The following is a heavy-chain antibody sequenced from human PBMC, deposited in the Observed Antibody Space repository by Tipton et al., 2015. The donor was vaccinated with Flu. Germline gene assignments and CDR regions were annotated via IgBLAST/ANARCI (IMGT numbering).Heavy chain of an antibody. CDR2: IFTTGST. CDR3: ARAPTTAVAYI. J-gene: IGHJ4*02. CDR1: GDSIGSRYY. Sequence: TLSLTCSVSGDSIGSRYYWGWVRQPAGKGLEWIGRIFTTGSTNYNPSLKSRVTISVDTSKNQFSLTLSSVTAADTAVYYCARAPTTAVAYIWGQGTLVTVSS. D-gene: IGHD6-19*01. V-gene: IGHV4-61*02.